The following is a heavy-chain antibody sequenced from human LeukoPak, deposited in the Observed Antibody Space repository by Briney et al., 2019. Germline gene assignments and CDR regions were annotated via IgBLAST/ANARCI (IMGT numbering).Heavy chain of an antibody. CDR3: ARDLGQYYDTSDNWFDP. V-gene: IGHV3-48*04. CDR2: ISSFSGTI. J-gene: IGHJ5*02. D-gene: IGHD3-22*01. CDR1: RITFSSYS. Sequence: GGSLRLSCVASRITFSSYSMNWVRQAPGKGLEWVSYISSFSGTINYADSVKGRFTISRDNAKNTLNLQMNSLRAEDTAVYYCARDLGQYYDTSDNWFDPWGQGTLVTVSS.